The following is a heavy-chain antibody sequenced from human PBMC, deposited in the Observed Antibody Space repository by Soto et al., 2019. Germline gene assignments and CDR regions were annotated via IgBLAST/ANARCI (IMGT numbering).Heavy chain of an antibody. J-gene: IGHJ6*01. CDR1: GFTFSDYY. CDR2: ISSSGNSI. V-gene: IGHV3-11*01. Sequence: QVQLVESGGGLVKPGGSLRLSCAASGFTFSDYYMIWIRQAPGKGLEWVSYISSSGNSIYYADSVKGRFTISRDSAKKSMYMQKNSLSAEDTAVYYCERDDSDRSGLFGDYYGMDVWGQGTTVTVSS. CDR3: ERDDSDRSGLFGDYYGMDV. D-gene: IGHD3-10*02.